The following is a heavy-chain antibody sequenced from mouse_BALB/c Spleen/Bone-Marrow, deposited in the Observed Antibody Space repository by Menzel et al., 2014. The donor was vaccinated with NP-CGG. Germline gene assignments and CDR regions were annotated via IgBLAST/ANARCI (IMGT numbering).Heavy chain of an antibody. Sequence: EVNLVESGGDLVKPGGSLKLSCVASGFTFSSYGMSWVRQTPDKRLEWVATISSGGSYIYYPDSVKGRFTISRDNAKNTLYLQMSSLKSEDTAMYYCGRNYYGSSYYFDYWGQGTTLTVSS. CDR3: GRNYYGSSYYFDY. CDR1: GFTFSSYG. CDR2: ISSGGSYI. D-gene: IGHD1-1*01. J-gene: IGHJ2*01. V-gene: IGHV5-6*01.